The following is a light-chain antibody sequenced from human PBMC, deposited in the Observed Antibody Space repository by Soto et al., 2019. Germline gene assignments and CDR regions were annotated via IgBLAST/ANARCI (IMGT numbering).Light chain of an antibody. CDR1: QSVGSN. V-gene: IGKV3-11*01. CDR3: QRGVT. Sequence: EIVLTQSPATLSLSPGERATLSCRSSQSVGSNLAWYQQKPGQAPRLLIYDTSNRATGIPARFSGSGSGTDFTLTISSLEPEDFAVYYCQRGVTFGQGTRLEIK. J-gene: IGKJ5*01. CDR2: DTS.